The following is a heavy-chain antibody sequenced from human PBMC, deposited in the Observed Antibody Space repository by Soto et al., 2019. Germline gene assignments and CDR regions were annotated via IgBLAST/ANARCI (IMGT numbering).Heavy chain of an antibody. D-gene: IGHD3-10*01. J-gene: IGHJ3*02. V-gene: IGHV4-34*01. CDR3: ARGGVNDAFDI. CDR1: GGSFSGYY. Sequence: QVQLQQWGAGLLKPSETLSLTCAVYGGSFSGYYWSWIRQPPGKGLEWIGEINHSGSTNYNPSLKSGVTISVDTSKNQFSLKLSSVTAADTAVYYCARGGVNDAFDIWGQGTMVTVSS. CDR2: INHSGST.